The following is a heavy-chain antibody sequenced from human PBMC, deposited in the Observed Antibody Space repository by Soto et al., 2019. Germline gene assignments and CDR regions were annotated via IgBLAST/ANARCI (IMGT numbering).Heavy chain of an antibody. CDR2: IYYSGST. CDR1: GGSISSSSYY. J-gene: IGHJ4*02. D-gene: IGHD3-22*01. V-gene: IGHV4-39*01. CDR3: ARLTYYYDSSGYRYFDY. Sequence: PSETLSLTCTVSGGSISSSSYYWGWIRQPPGKGLEWIGSIYYSGSTYYNPSLESRVTISVDTSKNQFSLKLSSVTAADTAVYYCARLTYYYDSSGYRYFDYWGQGTLVTVSS.